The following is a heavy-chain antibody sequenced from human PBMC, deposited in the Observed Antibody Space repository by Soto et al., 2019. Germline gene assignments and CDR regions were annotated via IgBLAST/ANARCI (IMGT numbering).Heavy chain of an antibody. V-gene: IGHV3-23*01. D-gene: IGHD2-2*01. CDR1: GFTFTNYA. CDR3: AKVWGENVYCTRNSCLYYFDY. Sequence: EVQLLESGGGLVQPGGSLRLSCEASGFTFTNYAMSWVRQAPGKGLEWVSTISDSGSTYYADSVKGRSTISRDNSKNTLYLQMNSLRAEDTAVYYCAKVWGENVYCTRNSCLYYFDYWGQGTLVTVSS. CDR2: ISDSGST. J-gene: IGHJ4*02.